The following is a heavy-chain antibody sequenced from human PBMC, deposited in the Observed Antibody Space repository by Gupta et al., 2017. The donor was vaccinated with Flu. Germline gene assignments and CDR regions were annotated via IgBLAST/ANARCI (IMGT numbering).Heavy chain of an antibody. D-gene: IGHD3-10*01. CDR3: AKDLTRAADY. Sequence: EVQLVESGGGFIKPGGSLRLSCAASGFTFSNTWMTWVRQAPGKGLEWVGRIKSKADGGTADYGAPVRGRFYISRDDSRNTLYLKMNSLKPEDTAVYHCAKDLTRAADYWGQGTLVTVSS. CDR2: IKSKADGGTA. CDR1: GFTFSNTW. J-gene: IGHJ4*02. V-gene: IGHV3-15*01.